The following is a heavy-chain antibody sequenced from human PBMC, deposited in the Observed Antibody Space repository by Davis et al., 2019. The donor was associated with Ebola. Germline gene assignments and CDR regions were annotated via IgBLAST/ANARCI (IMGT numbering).Heavy chain of an antibody. Sequence: ASVKVSCKASGYTFTSYGISWVRQAPGQGLEWMGWISAYNGNTNYAQKLQGRVTMTTDTSTSTAYMELRSLRSDDTAVYYCAREYCGGDCYGGGSWFDPWGQGTLVTVSS. J-gene: IGHJ5*02. D-gene: IGHD2-21*01. CDR3: AREYCGGDCYGGGSWFDP. CDR2: ISAYNGNT. V-gene: IGHV1-18*01. CDR1: GYTFTSYG.